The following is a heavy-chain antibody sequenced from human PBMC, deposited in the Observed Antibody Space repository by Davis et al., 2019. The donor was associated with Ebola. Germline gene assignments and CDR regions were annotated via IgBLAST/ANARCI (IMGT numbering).Heavy chain of an antibody. D-gene: IGHD6-13*01. Sequence: PGGSLRLSCAVYGGSFSGHYWSWIRQPPGKGLEWIGEINHSGSTNYNPSLKSRVTISVDTSKNQFSLKLSSVTAADTAVYYCARLGTQGGEYYYYGMDVWGQGTTVTVSS. CDR1: GGSFSGHY. CDR3: ARLGTQGGEYYYYGMDV. J-gene: IGHJ6*02. CDR2: INHSGST. V-gene: IGHV4-34*01.